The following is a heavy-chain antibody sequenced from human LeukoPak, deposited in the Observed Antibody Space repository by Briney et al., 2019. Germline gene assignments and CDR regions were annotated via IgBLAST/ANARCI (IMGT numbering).Heavy chain of an antibody. Sequence: PSETLSLTCAVYGGSFSGYYWSWIRQPPGKGLEWIGEINHSGSTNYSPSLKSRVTISVDTSKNQFSLKLSSVTAADTAVYYCAREGQWLGDPFDYWGQGTLVTVSS. D-gene: IGHD6-19*01. CDR3: AREGQWLGDPFDY. CDR2: INHSGST. V-gene: IGHV4-34*01. J-gene: IGHJ4*02. CDR1: GGSFSGYY.